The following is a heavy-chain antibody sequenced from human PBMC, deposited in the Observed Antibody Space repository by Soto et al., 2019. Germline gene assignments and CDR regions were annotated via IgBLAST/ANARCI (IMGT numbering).Heavy chain of an antibody. CDR1: GGSISSGGYY. CDR2: IYYSGST. J-gene: IGHJ4*02. CDR3: SRTLLL. D-gene: IGHD2-15*01. V-gene: IGHV4-31*03. Sequence: QVQLQESGPGLVKPSQTLSLTCTVSGGSISSGGYYWSWIRQHPGKGMEWIVYIYYSGSTYYKPSLKSRDTIAVDTSNNQFSLMRRSVSAADTAVYDCSRTLLLWGQGTLVTVSS.